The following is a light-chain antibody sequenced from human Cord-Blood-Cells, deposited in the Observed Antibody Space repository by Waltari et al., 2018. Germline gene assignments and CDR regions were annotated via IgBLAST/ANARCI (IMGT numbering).Light chain of an antibody. J-gene: IGLJ3*02. CDR3: QSYDSSLRV. CDR1: SSNIGAGYD. CDR2: GNS. Sequence: QSVLTQPPSVSGAPGQRVTISCTGSSSNIGAGYDVHWYHQLPGTAPKLLIYGNSSRPSGVPDRCSGSKSGTSASLAITGLQAEDEADYYCQSYDSSLRVFGGGTKLTVL. V-gene: IGLV1-40*01.